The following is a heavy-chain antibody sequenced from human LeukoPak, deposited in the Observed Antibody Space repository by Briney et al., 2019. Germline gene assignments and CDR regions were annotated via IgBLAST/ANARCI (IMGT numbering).Heavy chain of an antibody. CDR1: GGSISSGGYY. CDR3: ARDGYSSGWRPFDY. CDR2: IYYSGST. Sequence: SQTLSLTCTVSGGSISSGGYYWSWIRQHPGKGLEWIGYIYYSGSTYYNPSLKSRVTISVDTSKNQFSLKLSSVTAADTAVYYCARDGYSSGWRPFDYWGQGTLVTVSS. V-gene: IGHV4-31*03. D-gene: IGHD6-19*01. J-gene: IGHJ4*02.